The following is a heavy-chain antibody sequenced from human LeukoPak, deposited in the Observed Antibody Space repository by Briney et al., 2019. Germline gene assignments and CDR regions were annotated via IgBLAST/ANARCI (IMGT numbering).Heavy chain of an antibody. CDR3: AKDSCSSSSCYYYYGIDV. CDR1: GFTFDDYA. CDR2: ISWNSGSL. J-gene: IGHJ6*02. V-gene: IGHV3-9*01. D-gene: IGHD2-2*01. Sequence: GGSLRLSCAASGFTFDDYAMPWVRQAPGKGLEWVSGISWNSGSLGYADSVQGRFTISRDNAKNSLYLQMNSLRPEDTALYYCAKDSCSSSSCYYYYGIDVWGQGTTVTVSS.